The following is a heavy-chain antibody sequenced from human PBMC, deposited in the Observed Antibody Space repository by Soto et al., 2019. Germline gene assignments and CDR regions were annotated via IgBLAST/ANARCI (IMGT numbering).Heavy chain of an antibody. CDR3: ARGDRITIFGVV. J-gene: IGHJ4*02. V-gene: IGHV1-18*01. D-gene: IGHD3-3*01. CDR1: GYTFSSAS. Sequence: ASVKVSCKASGYTFSSASISWVRQAPGQGLEWMGWISAYNGNTNYAQKLQGRVTMTTDTSTSTAYMELRSLRSDDTAVYYCARGDRITIFGVVWGQGTLVTVSS. CDR2: ISAYNGNT.